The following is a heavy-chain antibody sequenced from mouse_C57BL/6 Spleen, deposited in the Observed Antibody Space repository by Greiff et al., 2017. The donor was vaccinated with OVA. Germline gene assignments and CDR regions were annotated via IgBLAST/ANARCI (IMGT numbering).Heavy chain of an antibody. CDR1: GYAFSSSW. CDR2: IYPGDGDT. J-gene: IGHJ2*01. V-gene: IGHV1-82*01. Sequence: QVQLKESGPELVKPGASVKISCKASGYAFSSSWMNWVKQRPGKGLEWIGRIYPGDGDTNYNGKFKGKATLTADKSSSTAYMQLRSLTSEDSAVYFCARGYPYYFDYWGQGTTLTVSS. CDR3: ARGYPYYFDY.